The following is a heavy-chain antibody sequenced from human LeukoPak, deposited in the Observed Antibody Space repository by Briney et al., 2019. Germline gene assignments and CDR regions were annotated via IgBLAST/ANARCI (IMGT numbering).Heavy chain of an antibody. CDR2: INPNSGGT. D-gene: IGHD5-12*01. CDR3: ARVSGYDSDWFDP. CDR1: GYTFTGYY. Sequence: ASVTVSCKASGYTFTGYYMHWVRQAPGQGLEWMGWINPNSGGTNYAQKFQGRVTMTRDTSISTAYMELSRLRSDDTAVYYCARVSGYDSDWFDPWGQGTLVTVSS. V-gene: IGHV1-2*02. J-gene: IGHJ5*02.